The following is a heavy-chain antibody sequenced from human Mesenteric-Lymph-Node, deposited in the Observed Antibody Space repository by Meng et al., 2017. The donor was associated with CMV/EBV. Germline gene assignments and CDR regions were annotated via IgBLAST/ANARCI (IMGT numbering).Heavy chain of an antibody. Sequence: SGFTFSHYAVNWVRQAPGKGLEWVSGVTGDGHITFYPDAVKGRLTISRDNSRNTMYLQMNSLRAEDTAIYYCAKEVSSRSRGAFDIWGQGTMVTVSS. CDR1: GFTFSHYA. CDR2: VTGDGHIT. J-gene: IGHJ3*02. CDR3: AKEVSSRSRGAFDI. V-gene: IGHV3-23*01.